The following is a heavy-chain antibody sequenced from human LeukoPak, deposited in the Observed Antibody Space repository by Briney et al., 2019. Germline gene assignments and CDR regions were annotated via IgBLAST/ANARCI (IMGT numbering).Heavy chain of an antibody. V-gene: IGHV3-48*03. CDR1: GFTFSTYE. CDR3: AGGHSSGYYPIDY. CDR2: ISSSGSTI. J-gene: IGHJ4*02. D-gene: IGHD3-22*01. Sequence: PGGSLRLSCAASGFTFSTYEMNWVRQAPGKGLKWVSYISSSGSTIYYAESAKGRFTISRDNAKNSLYLQMNSLRAEDTAVYYCAGGHSSGYYPIDYWGQGTLVTVSS.